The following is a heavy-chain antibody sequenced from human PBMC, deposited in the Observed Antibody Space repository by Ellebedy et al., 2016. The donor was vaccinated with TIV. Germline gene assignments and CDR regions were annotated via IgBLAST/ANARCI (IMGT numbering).Heavy chain of an antibody. CDR3: ASGAYDI. V-gene: IGHV3-11*06. J-gene: IGHJ3*02. Sequence: SVMGRFTLSRDNAKISLYLQMNSLTAEDTAVYYCASGAYDIWGQGTKVTVSS.